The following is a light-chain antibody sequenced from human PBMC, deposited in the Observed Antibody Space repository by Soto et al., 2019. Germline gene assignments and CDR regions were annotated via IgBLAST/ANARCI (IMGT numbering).Light chain of an antibody. Sequence: EVVWTQSPGTLYLSPGERATLSCRASQSVRNNYLAWYQQKPGQSPKLLIFVSSDRATGIPDRFSGSGSGTDFTLTIIRLEPEDFAVYYCQLYGSSPPYTFGQRNKLEI. CDR3: QLYGSSPPYT. J-gene: IGKJ2*01. V-gene: IGKV3-20*01. CDR2: VSS. CDR1: QSVRNNY.